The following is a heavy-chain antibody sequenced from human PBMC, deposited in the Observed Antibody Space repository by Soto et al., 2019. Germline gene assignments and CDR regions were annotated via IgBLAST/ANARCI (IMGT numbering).Heavy chain of an antibody. J-gene: IGHJ3*02. CDR1: GFTFSSYS. V-gene: IGHV3-48*01. D-gene: IGHD3-10*01. Sequence: GGSLRLSCAASGFTFSSYSMNWVRQAPGKGLEWVSYISSSSSTIYYADSVKGRFTISRDNAKNSLYLQMNSLRAEDTAVYYCASWDRITMVRGVTVDAFDIWGQGTMVTVSS. CDR2: ISSSSSTI. CDR3: ASWDRITMVRGVTVDAFDI.